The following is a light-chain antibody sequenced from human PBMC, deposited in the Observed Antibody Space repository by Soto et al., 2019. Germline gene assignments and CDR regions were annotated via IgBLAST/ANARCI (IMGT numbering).Light chain of an antibody. V-gene: IGLV2-14*01. Sequence: QSVLTQPASVSGSPGQSITISCTGTSSDIGGYTFVPWYQQHPGKAPQFMTFDVSDRPSGVSNRFSVSKSGNTASLTISGLRAEYEADYYCRSYTASSTYVFGTGTKLTVL. CDR1: SSDIGGYTF. J-gene: IGLJ1*01. CDR3: RSYTASSTYV. CDR2: DVS.